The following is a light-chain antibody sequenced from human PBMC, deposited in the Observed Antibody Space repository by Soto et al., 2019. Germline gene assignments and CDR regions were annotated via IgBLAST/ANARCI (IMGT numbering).Light chain of an antibody. Sequence: EIVMTQSPATLSVSPGERATLSGRASQSVSSNLAWFQQKPGQAPRLLIHGASTRATGIPARFSGSGSGTEFTLTISSLQSEDFVVYYCQQYDNWPRTFGQGTKVEIK. CDR3: QQYDNWPRT. J-gene: IGKJ1*01. V-gene: IGKV3-15*01. CDR1: QSVSSN. CDR2: GAS.